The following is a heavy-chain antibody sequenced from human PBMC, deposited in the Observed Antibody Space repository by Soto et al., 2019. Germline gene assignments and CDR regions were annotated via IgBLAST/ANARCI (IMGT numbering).Heavy chain of an antibody. Sequence: QVQLQESGPGLVKPSQTLSLTCTVSGGSISDGAYYWSWIRQPPGKGLEWIGHIYNSGNTYNNPSLRSPLTISLHTSQSPFPLTLTSVTAADTAVYYCPSSLSGDTVDQWGPGTLVTVSS. J-gene: IGHJ4*02. D-gene: IGHD2-21*01. CDR3: PSSLSGDTVDQ. V-gene: IGHV4-30-4*01. CDR1: GGSISDGAYY. CDR2: IYNSGNT.